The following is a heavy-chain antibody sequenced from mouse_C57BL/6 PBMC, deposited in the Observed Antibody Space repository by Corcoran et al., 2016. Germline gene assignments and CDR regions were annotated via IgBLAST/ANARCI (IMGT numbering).Heavy chain of an antibody. J-gene: IGHJ1*03. CDR2: IYPRSGNT. Sequence: QVQLQQSGAELARPGASVKLSCKASGYTFTSYGISWVKQRTGQGLEWIGEIYPRSGNTYYNEKFKGKATLTADKSSSTAYMELRSLTSEDSAVYFCARGDYGSSYGRYFDVWGTGTTVTVSS. D-gene: IGHD1-1*01. CDR3: ARGDYGSSYGRYFDV. V-gene: IGHV1-81*01. CDR1: GYTFTSYG.